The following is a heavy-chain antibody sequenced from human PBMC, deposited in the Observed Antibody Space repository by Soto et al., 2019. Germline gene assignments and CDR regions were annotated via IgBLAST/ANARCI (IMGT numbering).Heavy chain of an antibody. CDR2: IIPILGIA. Sequence: PSGRVSYRASVGTFSSYTISWERQAPGQGLEWMGRIIPILGIANYAQKFQGRVTITADKSTSTAYMELSSLRSEDTAVYYCARDLEGQQLGYYYYGMDVWGQGTTVTVSS. J-gene: IGHJ6*02. CDR3: ARDLEGQQLGYYYYGMDV. V-gene: IGHV1-69*04. D-gene: IGHD6-13*01. CDR1: VGTFSSYT.